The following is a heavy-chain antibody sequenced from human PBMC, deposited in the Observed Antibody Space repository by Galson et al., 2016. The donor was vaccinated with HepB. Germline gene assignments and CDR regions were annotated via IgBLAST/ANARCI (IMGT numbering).Heavy chain of an antibody. J-gene: IGHJ4*02. CDR3: ARRLLGYTYDY. D-gene: IGHD5-18*01. V-gene: IGHV4-59*08. Sequence: SETLSLTCTVSNGSISSYYWNWIRQPPGKGLEWIGYIYYTGSTNYNPSLQSRATIPVDTSKNQFSLTLSSVTAADTAVYYCARRLLGYTYDYWGPGTLVTVSS. CDR1: NGSISSYY. CDR2: IYYTGST.